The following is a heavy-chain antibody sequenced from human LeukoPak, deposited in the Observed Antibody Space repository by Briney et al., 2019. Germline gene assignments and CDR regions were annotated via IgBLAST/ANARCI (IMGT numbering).Heavy chain of an antibody. CDR3: ARDLEHGGNSIWYFDL. CDR1: GGSISSYY. V-gene: IGHV4-59*01. J-gene: IGHJ2*01. D-gene: IGHD4-23*01. CDR2: VYYRGTT. Sequence: SETLSLTCTISGGSISSYYWSWIRQPPGKGLEWIGYVYYRGTTNYNPSLKSRVTISVDTSKNQFSLNLNSVTAADTAVYYCARDLEHGGNSIWYFDLWGRGTLVTVSS.